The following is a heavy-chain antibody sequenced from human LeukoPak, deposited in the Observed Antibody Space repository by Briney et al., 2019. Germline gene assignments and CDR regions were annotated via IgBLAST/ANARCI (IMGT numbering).Heavy chain of an antibody. CDR3: TRMRSAYGYYFDQ. V-gene: IGHV2-70*11. J-gene: IGHJ4*02. D-gene: IGHD5-12*01. CDR1: GFSFSTSGMC. CDR2: IDWDDEK. Sequence: SGPALVKPTQTLTLTCTFSGFSFSTSGMCVGWIRQSPGKALEWLARIDWDDEKYYFTSLKTRLTISKDTSRNQVVLSMTKMDPADTATYYCTRMRSAYGYYFDQWGQGIPVTVSS.